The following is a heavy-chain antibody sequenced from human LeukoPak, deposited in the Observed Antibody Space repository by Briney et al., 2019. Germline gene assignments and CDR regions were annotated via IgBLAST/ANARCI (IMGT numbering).Heavy chain of an antibody. CDR1: GGSISSYY. J-gene: IGHJ4*02. V-gene: IGHV4-59*01. CDR2: IYYGGST. D-gene: IGHD3-22*01. Sequence: PSETLSLTCTVSGGSISSYYWSWIRQPPGKGLEWIGYIYYGGSTNYNPSLKSRVTISVKTSKNQFSLKLSSVTAADTAIYYCARVTGYMIEDYFDYWGQGTLVTVSS. CDR3: ARVTGYMIEDYFDY.